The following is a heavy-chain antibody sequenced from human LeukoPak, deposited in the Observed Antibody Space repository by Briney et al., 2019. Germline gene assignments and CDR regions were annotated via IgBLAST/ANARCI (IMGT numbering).Heavy chain of an antibody. CDR3: ARGRYYVPFDY. CDR2: ISSSGDNK. D-gene: IGHD3-10*02. V-gene: IGHV3-11*04. CDR1: GFTFSDYY. J-gene: IGHJ4*02. Sequence: PGGSLRLSCAASGFTFSDYYMSWIRQAPGKGLEWVSYISSSGDNKNYADSVKGRFTISRDNAKNSLYLQMNSLRAEDTAVYYCARGRYYVPFDYWGQGTLVTVSS.